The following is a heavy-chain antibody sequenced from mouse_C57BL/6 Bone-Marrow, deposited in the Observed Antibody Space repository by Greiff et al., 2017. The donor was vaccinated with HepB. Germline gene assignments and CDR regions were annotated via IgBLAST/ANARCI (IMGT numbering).Heavy chain of an antibody. CDR3: ARSFYDGYYDYAMDD. V-gene: IGHV1-49*01. Sequence: LQQSGAELVRPGSSVKLSCKDSYFAFMASALHWVKQRPGHGLEWMGSFTMYSDATEYSENFKGKATLTANTSSRTAYMELSSLTSEDSAVYYCARSFYDGYYDYAMDDWGQGTSVTVSS. CDR2: FTMYSDAT. J-gene: IGHJ4*01. D-gene: IGHD2-3*01. CDR1: YFAFMASA.